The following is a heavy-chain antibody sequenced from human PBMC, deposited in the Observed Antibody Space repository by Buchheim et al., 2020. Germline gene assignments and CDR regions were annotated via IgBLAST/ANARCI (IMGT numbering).Heavy chain of an antibody. D-gene: IGHD5-12*01. J-gene: IGHJ6*02. CDR2: INHSGST. CDR3: ARRGDSGYEPGVAATYYCYSMDV. V-gene: IGHV4-34*01. CDR1: GGSFIGYY. Sequence: QVQLQQWGAGLLKPSETLSLTCAVYGGSFIGYYWSWIRQPPGKGLGWIGEINHSGSTNSNPSLKSRVTISVDTSKNKFSLKLGSVTAADTAVYYCARRGDSGYEPGVAATYYCYSMDVWGQGTT.